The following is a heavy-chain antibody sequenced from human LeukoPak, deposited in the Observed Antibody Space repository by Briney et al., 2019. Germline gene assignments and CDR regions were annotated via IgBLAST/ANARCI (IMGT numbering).Heavy chain of an antibody. CDR3: ARGPSGSPGD. V-gene: IGHV4-39*07. D-gene: IGHD1-26*01. CDR2: IYYSGNT. J-gene: IGHJ4*02. CDR1: GGSMSSSRYY. Sequence: SETLSLTCTVSGGSMSSSRYYWGWIRQPPGTGLEWIGSIYYSGNTYYTPSLKSRVTISSDTSKNQFSLKLSSVTAADTAVYYCARGPSGSPGDWGQGTLVTVSS.